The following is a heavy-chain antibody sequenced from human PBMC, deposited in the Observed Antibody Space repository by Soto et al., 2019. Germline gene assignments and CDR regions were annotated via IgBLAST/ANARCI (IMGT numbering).Heavy chain of an antibody. V-gene: IGHV4-30-4*01. CDR3: AREGLKNTIRY. J-gene: IGHJ4*02. CDR1: GGSISSGDYY. D-gene: IGHD3-3*01. CDR2: IYYSGST. Sequence: SETLSLTCTVSGGSISSGDYYCSWIRQPPGKGLEWIGYIYYSGSTYYNPSLKSRVTISVDTSKNQFSLKLSSVTAADTAVYYCAREGLKNTIRYWGQGTLVTVSS.